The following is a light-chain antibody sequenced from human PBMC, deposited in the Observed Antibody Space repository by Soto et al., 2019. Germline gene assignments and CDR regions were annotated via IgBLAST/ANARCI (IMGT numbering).Light chain of an antibody. CDR1: QSISSW. Sequence: DIQMTQSPSTLSASVGDRVTITCRASQSISSWLAWYQQKPGKAPKLLIYKASSLESGVPSRFGGSGSGTEFTLTISSLQPDDFANYYCQQYNSYPLTFGGGTKV. CDR3: QQYNSYPLT. J-gene: IGKJ4*01. CDR2: KAS. V-gene: IGKV1-5*03.